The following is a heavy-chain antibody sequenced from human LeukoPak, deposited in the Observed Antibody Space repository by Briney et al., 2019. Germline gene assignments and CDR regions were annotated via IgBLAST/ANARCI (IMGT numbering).Heavy chain of an antibody. D-gene: IGHD3-10*01. CDR3: ARGRYYYGPGVWFDP. Sequence: PSETLSLTCTVSGGSISSYYWSWIRRPPGKGLEWIGYVYYSGSTNYNPALKSRVTISVDTSKNQFSLKLSSVTAADTAVYYCARGRYYYGPGVWFDPWGQGTLVTVSS. CDR1: GGSISSYY. J-gene: IGHJ5*02. CDR2: VYYSGST. V-gene: IGHV4-59*01.